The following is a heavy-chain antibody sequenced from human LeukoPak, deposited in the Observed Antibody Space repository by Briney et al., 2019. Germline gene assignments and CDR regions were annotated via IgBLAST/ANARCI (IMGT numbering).Heavy chain of an antibody. V-gene: IGHV1-69*05. J-gene: IGHJ4*02. CDR3: AGGTYYYDSSGYYPFDY. CDR2: IIPIFGTA. CDR1: GGTFSSYA. D-gene: IGHD3-22*01. Sequence: SVKVSCKASGGTFSSYAISWVRQAPGQGLEWMGGIIPIFGTANYAQKFQGRVTITTDESTSTAYMELSSLRSEDTAVYYCAGGTYYYDSSGYYPFDYWGQGTLVTVSS.